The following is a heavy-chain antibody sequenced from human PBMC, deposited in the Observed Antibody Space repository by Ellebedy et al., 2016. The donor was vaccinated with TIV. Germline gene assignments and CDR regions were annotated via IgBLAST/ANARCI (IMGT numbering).Heavy chain of an antibody. CDR1: GFTFSSYA. Sequence: GESLKISXAASGFTFSSYAMSWLRQAPGKGLEWVSAIIGSGDSTYYADSVKGRFTISRDNSKNTLYLQMNSLRAEDTAVYYCAKVTGTWGWGQGTLVTVSS. V-gene: IGHV3-23*01. CDR2: IIGSGDST. D-gene: IGHD1-20*01. J-gene: IGHJ4*02. CDR3: AKVTGTWG.